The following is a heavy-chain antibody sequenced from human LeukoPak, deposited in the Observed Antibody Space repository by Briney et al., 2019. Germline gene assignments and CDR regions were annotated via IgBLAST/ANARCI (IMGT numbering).Heavy chain of an antibody. CDR1: GGSISSYY. CDR3: ARSRTTYYYYYMDV. CDR2: IYYSGST. Sequence: SETLSLTCTVSGGSISSYYWSWIRQPPGKGLEWIGYIYYSGSTNYNPSLKSRVTISVDTSKNQFSPKLSSVTAADTAVYYCARSRTTYYYYYMDVWGKGTTVTVSS. D-gene: IGHD4-17*01. J-gene: IGHJ6*03. V-gene: IGHV4-59*01.